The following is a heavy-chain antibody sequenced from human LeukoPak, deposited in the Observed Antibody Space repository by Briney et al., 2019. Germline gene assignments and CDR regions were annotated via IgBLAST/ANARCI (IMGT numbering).Heavy chain of an antibody. V-gene: IGHV3-30*18. CDR1: GFTFSSYG. J-gene: IGHJ4*02. CDR3: AKVSDYYGSGSYKD. Sequence: GGSLRLSCAASGFTFSSYGMHWVRQAPGKGLEWVAVISYDGSNKYYADSVKGRFTISRDNSKNTLYLQMNSLRAEDTAVYYCAKVSDYYGSGSYKDWGQGTLVTVSS. CDR2: ISYDGSNK. D-gene: IGHD3-10*01.